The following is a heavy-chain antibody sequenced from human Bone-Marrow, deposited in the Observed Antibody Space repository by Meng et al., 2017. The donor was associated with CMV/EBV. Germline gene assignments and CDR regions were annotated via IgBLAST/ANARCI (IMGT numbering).Heavy chain of an antibody. Sequence: GGPLRLSCAASGFTFSSYSMNWVRQAPGKGLEWVSSISSSSSYIYYADSVKGRFTISRDNAKNSLYLQMNSLRAEDTAVYYCARVAQLLYPLLLDYWGQGTLVTVSS. CDR2: ISSSSSYI. CDR3: ARVAQLLYPLLLDY. D-gene: IGHD2-2*02. V-gene: IGHV3-21*01. CDR1: GFTFSSYS. J-gene: IGHJ4*02.